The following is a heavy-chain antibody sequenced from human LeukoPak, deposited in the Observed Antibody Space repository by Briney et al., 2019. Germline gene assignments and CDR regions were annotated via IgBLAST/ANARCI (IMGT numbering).Heavy chain of an antibody. J-gene: IGHJ5*02. CDR1: GGSISNYY. D-gene: IGHD5-12*01. Sequence: SETLSLTCTVSGGSISNYYWNWIRQPPGKGLEWIGYIYYSGTTNYNPSLKSRVTISVDTSKNQFSLKLSSVTAADTAVYYCARRARAPSWFDPWGQGTLVTVSS. CDR3: ARRARAPSWFDP. V-gene: IGHV4-59*12. CDR2: IYYSGTT.